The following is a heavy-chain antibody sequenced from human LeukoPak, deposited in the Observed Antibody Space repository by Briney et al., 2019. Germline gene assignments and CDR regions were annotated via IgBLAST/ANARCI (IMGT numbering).Heavy chain of an antibody. D-gene: IGHD3-3*01. Sequence: SETLSLTCTVSGGSISSYYWSWIRQPAGKGLEWIGRIHTSGSTNYNPSLKSRVTMSVDTSKNQFSLKLSSVTAADTAVYYCAREGEGQRGHYDFWSGYPNYYFDYWGQGTLVTVSS. CDR2: IHTSGST. CDR3: AREGEGQRGHYDFWSGYPNYYFDY. CDR1: GGSISSYY. J-gene: IGHJ4*02. V-gene: IGHV4-4*07.